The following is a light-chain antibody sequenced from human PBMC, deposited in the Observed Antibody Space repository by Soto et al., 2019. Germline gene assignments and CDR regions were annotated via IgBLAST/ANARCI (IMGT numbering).Light chain of an antibody. Sequence: ETVLTQSPGTLSLSPGERATLSCRASQRLGRNYLAWYQQNPGQAPRLLIYGASNRATGIPERFSGSGSGTDFTLTISRLEHEDLGVYYCHQYDNPPQTFGQGTKVEIK. J-gene: IGKJ1*01. CDR3: HQYDNPPQT. V-gene: IGKV3-20*01. CDR1: QRLGRNY. CDR2: GAS.